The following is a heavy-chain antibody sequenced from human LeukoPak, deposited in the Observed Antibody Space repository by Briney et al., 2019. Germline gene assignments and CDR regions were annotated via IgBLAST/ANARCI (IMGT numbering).Heavy chain of an antibody. J-gene: IGHJ4*02. CDR3: ATVVRDDILTGYYIDH. CDR2: IYYSGST. CDR1: GGSISSYY. Sequence: PSETLSLTCTVSGGSISSYYWSWIRQPPGKGLEWIGYIYYSGSTKYNPSFKSRVTISVDTSKNRFSLKLISVTAADTAVYYCATVVRDDILTGYYIDHWGQGTLVTVSS. V-gene: IGHV4-59*01. D-gene: IGHD3-9*01.